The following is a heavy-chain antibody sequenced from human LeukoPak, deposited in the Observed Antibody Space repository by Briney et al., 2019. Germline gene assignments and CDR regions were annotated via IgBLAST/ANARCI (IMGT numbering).Heavy chain of an antibody. Sequence: PGVSLRLSCAASGFTFSSYAMSWVRQAPGKGLEWVSGISGSGGNTYYADSVKGRFTISRDNAKNTLYLQMNSLRAEDTAVYYCARVSSSSWWALDYWGQGTLVTVSS. CDR3: ARVSSSSWWALDY. CDR1: GFTFSSYA. V-gene: IGHV3-23*01. D-gene: IGHD6-13*01. CDR2: ISGSGGNT. J-gene: IGHJ4*02.